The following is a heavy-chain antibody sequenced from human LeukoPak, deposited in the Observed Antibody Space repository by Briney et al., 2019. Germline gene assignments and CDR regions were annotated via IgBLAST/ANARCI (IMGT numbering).Heavy chain of an antibody. CDR2: IRSKADGGTT. CDR1: GFTFGDYA. V-gene: IGHV3-49*04. D-gene: IGHD6-19*01. J-gene: IGHJ4*02. CDR3: TRNSGWSNPIHY. Sequence: GGSLRLSCTASGFTFGDYAMSWVRQAPGEGREWGGCIRSKADGGTTEYAASVKGRFTISRDNSKSIASLQMNSLKTENTAVYYCTRNSGWSNPIHYSGQGTLVTASS.